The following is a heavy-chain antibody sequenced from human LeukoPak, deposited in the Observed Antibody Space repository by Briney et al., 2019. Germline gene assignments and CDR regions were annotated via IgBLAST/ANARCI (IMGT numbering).Heavy chain of an antibody. V-gene: IGHV1-24*01. Sequence: ASVKVSCEVSGYTLTELFMHWVRQAPGKGLEWMGGFDLEYGETMYARKFQGRVTMTEDTSTDTAYMELSSLKSEDTAVYYCATEGRYGSGTYYMTYWGQGTLLTVSS. J-gene: IGHJ4*02. CDR1: GYTLTELF. CDR3: ATEGRYGSGTYYMTY. CDR2: FDLEYGET. D-gene: IGHD3-10*01.